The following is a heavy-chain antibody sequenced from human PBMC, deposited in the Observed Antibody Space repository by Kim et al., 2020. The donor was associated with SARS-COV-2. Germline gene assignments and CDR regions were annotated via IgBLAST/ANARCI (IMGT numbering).Heavy chain of an antibody. CDR2: ISYDGSNK. CDR3: ARDRSGWYLDY. J-gene: IGHJ4*02. D-gene: IGHD6-19*01. CDR1: GFTFSSYA. V-gene: IGHV3-30*04. Sequence: GGSLRLSCAASGFTFSSYAMHWVRQAPGKGLEWVAVISYDGSNKYYADSVKGRFTISRDNSKNTLYLQMNSLRAEDTAVYYCARDRSGWYLDYWSQGTLV.